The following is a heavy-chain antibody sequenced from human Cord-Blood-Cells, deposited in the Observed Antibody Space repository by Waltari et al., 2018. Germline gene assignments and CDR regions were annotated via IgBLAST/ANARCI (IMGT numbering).Heavy chain of an antibody. D-gene: IGHD6-6*01. J-gene: IGHJ3*02. CDR1: GFTFSSSG. CDR2: IRYDGSNK. CDR3: AKDRSSIAAHDAFDI. V-gene: IGHV3-30*02. Sequence: QVQLVESGGGVVQPGGSLRLSCAASGFTFSSSGMHLGRQAPGKGLEWVAFIRYDGSNKYYADSVKGRFTISRDNSKNTLYLQMNSLRAEDTAVYYCAKDRSSIAAHDAFDIWGQGTMVTVSS.